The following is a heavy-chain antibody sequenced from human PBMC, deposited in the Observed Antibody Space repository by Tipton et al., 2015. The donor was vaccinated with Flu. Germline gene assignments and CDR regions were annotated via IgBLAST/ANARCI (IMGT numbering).Heavy chain of an antibody. V-gene: IGHV4-31*03. CDR3: ARGIRLLNSNYIYNYGMDL. D-gene: IGHD5-18*01. CDR2: IYYTGRS. Sequence: TLSLTCTVSGDSINSGGHYWNWVRQFPGKGLEWIGYIYYTGRSYLNPSLKSRVSISVDTSKKQVSLKLSSVTAADTAVYYCARGIRLLNSNYIYNYGMDLWGQGTLVTVSS. CDR1: GDSINSGGHY. J-gene: IGHJ6*02.